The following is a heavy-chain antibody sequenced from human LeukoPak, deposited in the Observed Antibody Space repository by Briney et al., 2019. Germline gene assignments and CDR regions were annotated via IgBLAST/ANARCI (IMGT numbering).Heavy chain of an antibody. Sequence: PGGSLRLSCAASGFTFDDYAMHWVRQAPGKGLEWVSGISWNSGSIGYADSVKGRFTISRDNAKNSLYLQMNSLRAEDTALYYCEKDIRYSGSYLFDYGAQEPRVTVSS. CDR3: EKDIRYSGSYLFDY. CDR1: GFTFDDYA. J-gene: IGHJ4*02. V-gene: IGHV3-9*01. CDR2: ISWNSGSI. D-gene: IGHD1-26*01.